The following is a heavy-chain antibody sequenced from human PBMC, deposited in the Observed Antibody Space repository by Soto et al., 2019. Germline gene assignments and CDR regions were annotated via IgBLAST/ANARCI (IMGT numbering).Heavy chain of an antibody. CDR2: IYWDDDK. J-gene: IGHJ4*02. Sequence: QITLKESGPTLVKPTQTLTLTCTFSGFSLSTSGVGVGWIRQPPGKALEWLALIYWDDDKRYSPSLKSRLTITXXXXXXQXVLTXTNMXXXXXXXXXCAHXPSXXXXGXCYSGFDYWGQGTLVTVSS. V-gene: IGHV2-5*02. CDR1: GFSLSTSGVG. CDR3: AHXPSXXXXGXCYSGFDY. D-gene: IGHD2-15*01.